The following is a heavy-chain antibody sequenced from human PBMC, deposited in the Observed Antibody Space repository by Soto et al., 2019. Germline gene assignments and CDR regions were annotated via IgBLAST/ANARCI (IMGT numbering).Heavy chain of an antibody. Sequence: QVQLVQSGAEVKKPGASVKVSCKASGYTFTGYYMHWVRQAPGQGLEWMGWINPNSGGTNYAQKFQGRVSMTRDTSISTAYMELSRLSSDDTAVYYCARDGGVGGYCSGGSCSGYWFDPWGQGTLVTVSS. J-gene: IGHJ5*02. CDR3: ARDGGVGGYCSGGSCSGYWFDP. D-gene: IGHD2-15*01. CDR1: GYTFTGYY. V-gene: IGHV1-2*02. CDR2: INPNSGGT.